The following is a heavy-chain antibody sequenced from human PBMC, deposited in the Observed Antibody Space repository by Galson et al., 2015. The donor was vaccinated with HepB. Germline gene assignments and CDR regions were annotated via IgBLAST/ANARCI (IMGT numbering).Heavy chain of an antibody. J-gene: IGHJ3*02. V-gene: IGHV6-1*01. CDR1: GDSVSSNSAA. Sequence: CAISGDSVSSNSAAWNWIRQSPSRGLEWLGRTYYRSKWYSDYAVSVKSRITINPDTSKNQFSLQLNAVTPEDTAVYYCARVLAAFGRDDAFDIWGQGTMVTISS. CDR3: ARVLAAFGRDDAFDI. D-gene: IGHD3-10*01. CDR2: TYYRSKWYS.